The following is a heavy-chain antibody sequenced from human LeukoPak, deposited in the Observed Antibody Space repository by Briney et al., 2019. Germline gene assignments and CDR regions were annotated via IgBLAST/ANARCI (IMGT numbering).Heavy chain of an antibody. D-gene: IGHD6-19*01. CDR1: GDSVSSINGA. J-gene: IGHJ4*02. CDR3: AGDVGTSGWYTFDY. CDR2: TYYRSKWYN. V-gene: IGHV6-1*01. Sequence: SQTLSLTCAISGDSVSSINGAWNWIRQSPSRGLEWLGRTYYRSKWYNDYAVSMRGRIIINPDTSKNQFSLQLNSVTPEDTAVYYCAGDVGTSGWYTFDYWGQGTLVSVSS.